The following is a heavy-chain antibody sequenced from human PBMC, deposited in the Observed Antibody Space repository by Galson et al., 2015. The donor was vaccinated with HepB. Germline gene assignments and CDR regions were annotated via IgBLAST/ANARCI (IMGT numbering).Heavy chain of an antibody. CDR3: AKDKRDEYGSGTFHFDK. D-gene: IGHD3-10*01. J-gene: IGHJ4*02. CDR1: GFTFRSYD. Sequence: SLRLSCAASGFTFRSYDMTWVRQAPGKGLEWVSTIIVGGTYADYADSVKGRFTISRDDSQSTLSLQMNSLRVEDTAVYYFAKDKRDEYGSGTFHFDKWGQGNLVTVSS. CDR2: IIVGGTYA. V-gene: IGHV3-23*01.